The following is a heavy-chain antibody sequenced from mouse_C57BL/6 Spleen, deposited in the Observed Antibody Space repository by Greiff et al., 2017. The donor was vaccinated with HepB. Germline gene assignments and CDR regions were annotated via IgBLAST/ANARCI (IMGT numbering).Heavy chain of an antibody. CDR2: IRSKSNNYAT. CDR3: VRQSNSYAMDY. D-gene: IGHD2-5*01. Sequence: EVQGVESGGGLVQPKGSLKLSCAASGFSFNTYAMNWVRQAPGKGLEWVARIRSKSNNYATYYADSVKDRFTISRDDSESMLYLQMNNLKTRDTAMYYCVRQSNSYAMDYWGQGTSVTVSS. V-gene: IGHV10-1*01. J-gene: IGHJ4*01. CDR1: GFSFNTYA.